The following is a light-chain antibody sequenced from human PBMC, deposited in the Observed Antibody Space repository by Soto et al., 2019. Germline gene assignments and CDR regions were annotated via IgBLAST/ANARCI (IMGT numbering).Light chain of an antibody. CDR1: SSNIGTNH. V-gene: IGLV1-47*01. J-gene: IGLJ2*01. CDR3: AAWDDSLSGVV. Sequence: QSVLTQPPSASATPGQRVTISCSGSSSNIGTNHVYWYQHLPGTAPKLLIYRNDQRPSGVPDRFSGSMSGTAASLAIGGLRSEDEADYYCAAWDDSLSGVVFGGGTQLTVL. CDR2: RND.